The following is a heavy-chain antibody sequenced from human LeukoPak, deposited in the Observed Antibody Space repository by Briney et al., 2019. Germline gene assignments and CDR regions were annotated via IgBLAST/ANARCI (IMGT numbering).Heavy chain of an antibody. Sequence: SQTLSLTCTVSGGSISSGGYYWSWIRQPPGKGLEWIGYIYHSGSTNYNPSLKSRVTISVDKSKNQFSLDLNSVNAADTAVYYCARNGDKCIDYWGQGTLVTVSS. V-gene: IGHV4-30-2*01. CDR2: IYHSGST. J-gene: IGHJ4*02. CDR3: ARNGDKCIDY. CDR1: GGSISSGGYY. D-gene: IGHD2-21*02.